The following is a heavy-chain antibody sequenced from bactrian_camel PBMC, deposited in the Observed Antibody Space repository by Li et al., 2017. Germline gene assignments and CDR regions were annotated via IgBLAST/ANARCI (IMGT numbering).Heavy chain of an antibody. Sequence: QVQLVESGGGSVQSGGSLRLSCDRSGYSYNTYCMAWFRQRPGEEREEEREAVAIIDNGGKLKYAESVKGRFTISLGNAKDIVYLQMDSLKPEDTGMYFCAVKLGLMDISTLMMGGKDYYAMDYWGKGTQVTVS. D-gene: IGHD1*01. V-gene: IGHV3S53*01. CDR2: IDNGGKL. J-gene: IGHJ7*01. CDR1: GYSYNTYC.